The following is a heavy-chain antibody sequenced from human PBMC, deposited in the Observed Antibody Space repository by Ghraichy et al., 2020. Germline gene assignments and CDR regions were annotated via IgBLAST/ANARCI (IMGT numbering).Heavy chain of an antibody. CDR2: ITTKSGNT. V-gene: IGHV1-18*01. CDR1: GYTFINYG. D-gene: IGHD5-24*01. CDR3: ARGINYFDP. J-gene: IGHJ5*02. Sequence: ASVKVSCKASGYTFINYGISWVRQAPGQGLEWLGWITTKSGNTQYGWKFQDRVTMTTDTSTSTAYLELRSLRSDDTAVYYCARGINYFDPWGQGTLVTVPS.